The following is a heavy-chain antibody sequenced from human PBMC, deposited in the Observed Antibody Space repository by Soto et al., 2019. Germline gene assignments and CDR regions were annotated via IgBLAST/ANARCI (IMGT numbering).Heavy chain of an antibody. Sequence: PSETLSLTCAVYGGSFSGYYWTWIRQPPGTGLEWNGEINHSGSTNYNPSLKSRVTISVDTSKNQFSLKLGSVTAADTAVYYCARRYGSCFDYWGQGTQVTVSS. J-gene: IGHJ4*02. V-gene: IGHV4-34*01. D-gene: IGHD5-18*01. CDR1: GGSFSGYY. CDR3: ARRYGSCFDY. CDR2: INHSGST.